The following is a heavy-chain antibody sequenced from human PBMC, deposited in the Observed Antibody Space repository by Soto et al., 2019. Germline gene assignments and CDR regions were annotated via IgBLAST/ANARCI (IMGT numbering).Heavy chain of an antibody. J-gene: IGHJ4*02. CDR1: GFTFSTYT. V-gene: IGHV3-30-3*01. CDR3: AREWSISVAAPGY. CDR2: ISNNGINT. Sequence: GGSLRLSCAASGFTFSTYTMYWVRQAPGKGLEWVAGISNNGINTHYADSVKGRFTISRDNSKNTLYVQMNILGAEDTAVYYCAREWSISVAAPGYWGQGTLVTVSS. D-gene: IGHD6-19*01.